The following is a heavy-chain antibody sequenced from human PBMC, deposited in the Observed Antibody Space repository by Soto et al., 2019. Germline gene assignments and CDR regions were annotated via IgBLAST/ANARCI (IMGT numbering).Heavy chain of an antibody. D-gene: IGHD3-22*01. CDR1: GGSINSYY. Sequence: SETQSLTCTVSGGSINSYYWSWIRQPPGKGLEWIGYVYYSGSTNYNPSLKSRVTISVDTSKNQFSLKLSSVTAADTAVYYCARDFQPYYFDLPPSPNYYYYGMDVWGQGTTVTVSS. CDR3: ARDFQPYYFDLPPSPNYYYYGMDV. CDR2: VYYSGST. V-gene: IGHV4-59*01. J-gene: IGHJ6*02.